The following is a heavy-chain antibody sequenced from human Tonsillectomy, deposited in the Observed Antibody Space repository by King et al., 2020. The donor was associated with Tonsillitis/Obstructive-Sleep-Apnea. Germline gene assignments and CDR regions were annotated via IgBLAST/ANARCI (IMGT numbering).Heavy chain of an antibody. D-gene: IGHD2-2*01. CDR3: ARGNCSSTSCSLGY. J-gene: IGHJ4*02. CDR2: ISSISSTI. V-gene: IGHV3-48*02. Sequence: VHLVESGGGLVLPGGSLRLSCAASGFTFSSYSMNCVRQAPGKGLEWVSYISSISSTIYYADSGKGRFTISRDNAKNSLYLQMNILRDEDTAVYYCARGNCSSTSCSLGYWGQGTLVTVSS. CDR1: GFTFSSYS.